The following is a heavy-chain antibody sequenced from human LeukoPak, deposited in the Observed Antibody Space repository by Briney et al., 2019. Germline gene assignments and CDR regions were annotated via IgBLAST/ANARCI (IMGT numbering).Heavy chain of an antibody. CDR1: GGSISDYY. CDR3: ARSYSSGTFDY. D-gene: IGHD6-19*01. CDR2: IFYSGST. V-gene: IGHV4-59*01. Sequence: PSETLSLTCTVSGGSISDYYWSWVRQTPGKGLEWIAYIFYSGSTNYNPSLKSRVTMSVDTSKNQFSLKLSPVTTADTAVYYCARSYSSGTFDYWGQGTLVTVSS. J-gene: IGHJ4*02.